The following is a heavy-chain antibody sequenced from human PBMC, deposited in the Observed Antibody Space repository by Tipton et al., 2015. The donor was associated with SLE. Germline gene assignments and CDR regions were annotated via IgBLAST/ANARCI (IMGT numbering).Heavy chain of an antibody. CDR2: IYGSGST. CDR3: ARVWIYEILTGYNAFDI. J-gene: IGHJ3*02. Sequence: TLSLTCTVSGASIKNGIYYWSWVRQPAGKGLEWIGHIYGSGSTNYSPSLKSRVTVSVDTSKNQLSLTLSAVTAADTAVYYCARVWIYEILTGYNAFDIWGQGAMVTVSS. D-gene: IGHD3-9*01. V-gene: IGHV4-61*09. CDR1: GASIKNGIYY.